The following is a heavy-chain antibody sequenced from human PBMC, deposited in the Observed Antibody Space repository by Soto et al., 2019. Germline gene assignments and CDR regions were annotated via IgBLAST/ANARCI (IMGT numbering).Heavy chain of an antibody. J-gene: IGHJ6*02. CDR2: IKEDGSEK. Sequence: XGSLRLSCAASGFTFSHYWKTWVRQAPGKGLEWVASIKEDGSEKYYVDSVKGRFTVSRDNAKNLLYLQMNSLRVEDTAVYYCARGRYGMDVWGQGTTVTVSS. CDR3: ARGRYGMDV. CDR1: GFTFSHYW. V-gene: IGHV3-7*03.